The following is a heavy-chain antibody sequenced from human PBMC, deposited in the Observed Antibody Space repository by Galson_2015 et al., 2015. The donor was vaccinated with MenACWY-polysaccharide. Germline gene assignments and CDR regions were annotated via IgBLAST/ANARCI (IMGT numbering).Heavy chain of an antibody. V-gene: IGHV3-49*03. CDR2: IRCKPCGDTT. Sequence: SLRLCCPASGFTFGEYAMGWCRQAPGIGLEWVGFIRCKPCGDTTGDAESAKATFTISRDDSKSTAYLQMNSLQTEDTGIYYCTRDRPIDYWGQGTLVTVSS. J-gene: IGHJ4*02. CDR1: GFTFGEYA. CDR3: TRDRPIDY.